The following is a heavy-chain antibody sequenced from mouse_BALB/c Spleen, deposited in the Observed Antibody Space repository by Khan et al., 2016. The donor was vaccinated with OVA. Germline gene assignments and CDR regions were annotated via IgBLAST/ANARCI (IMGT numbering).Heavy chain of an antibody. Sequence: VQLKQSGPELVKPGASVKMSCKASGYTFTSYDMYWVKQKPGQGLEWIGYINPYNDYTKFNEKFKGKATLTSDKSSSTAYMELSSLTSEDSAVYYCARCVVGVQAWFAYWGQGTLVTVSA. CDR2: INPYNDYT. V-gene: IGHV1S136*01. J-gene: IGHJ3*01. CDR1: GYTFTSYD. D-gene: IGHD3-1*01. CDR3: ARCVVGVQAWFAY.